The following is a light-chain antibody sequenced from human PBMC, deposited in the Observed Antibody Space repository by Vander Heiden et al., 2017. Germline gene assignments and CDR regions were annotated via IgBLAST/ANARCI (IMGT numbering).Light chain of an antibody. CDR1: QDISNY. Sequence: DIQMTQSPSSLSASVGDRVTITFQASQDISNYLNWYQQKPGKAPKLLISDASNLETGVPSRFSGSGSGTDFIFTSSSLQPEDIATYYWQQDNYLHVFGGGTKVEIK. CDR3: QQDNYLHV. J-gene: IGKJ4*01. V-gene: IGKV1-33*01. CDR2: DAS.